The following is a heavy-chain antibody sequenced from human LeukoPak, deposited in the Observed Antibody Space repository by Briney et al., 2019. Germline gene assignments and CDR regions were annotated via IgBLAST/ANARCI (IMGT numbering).Heavy chain of an antibody. Sequence: GGSLRLSCAASGFTFSSYAMHWVRQAPGKGLEWVAVISYDGSNKYYADSVRGRFTISRDNSKNTLYLQMNSLRAEDTAVYYCARGGAGATVFYMDVWGKGTTVTVSS. V-gene: IGHV3-30-3*01. J-gene: IGHJ6*03. CDR3: ARGGAGATVFYMDV. D-gene: IGHD1-26*01. CDR2: ISYDGSNK. CDR1: GFTFSSYA.